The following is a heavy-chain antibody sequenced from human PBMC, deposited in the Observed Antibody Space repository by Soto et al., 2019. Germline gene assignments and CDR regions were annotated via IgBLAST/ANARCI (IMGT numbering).Heavy chain of an antibody. J-gene: IGHJ4*02. CDR2: ISSSSSYI. V-gene: IGHV3-21*01. Sequence: EVQLVESGGGLVKPGGSLRLSCAASGFTFSSYSMNWVRQAPGKGLEWVSSISSSSSYIYYADSVKGRFTISRDNAKNSLYLQMNSLRAEDTAVYYYARAIAVAGTVSYFDYWGQGTLVTVSS. CDR1: GFTFSSYS. CDR3: ARAIAVAGTVSYFDY. D-gene: IGHD6-19*01.